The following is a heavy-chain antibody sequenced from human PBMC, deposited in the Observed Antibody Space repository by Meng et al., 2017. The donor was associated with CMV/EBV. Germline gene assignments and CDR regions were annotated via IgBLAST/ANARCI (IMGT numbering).Heavy chain of an antibody. J-gene: IGHJ5*02. V-gene: IGHV3-7*03. CDR3: AKDSVRGASPTRPGEVHH. CDR1: GFTFSSYW. Sequence: GESLKISCAASGFTFSSYWMSWVRQAPGKGLEWVANIKQDGSEKYYVDSVKGRFTISRDNSKRTLYLQMNSLRANDTARYYCAKDSVRGASPTRPGEVHHWGQGTLVTVSS. D-gene: IGHD1-26*01. CDR2: IKQDGSEK.